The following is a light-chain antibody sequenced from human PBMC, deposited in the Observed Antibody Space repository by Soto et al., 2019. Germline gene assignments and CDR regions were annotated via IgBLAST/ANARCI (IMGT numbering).Light chain of an antibody. CDR2: DTS. V-gene: IGLV7-46*01. CDR3: LLSYSGAQAV. CDR1: TGAVTSGHY. Sequence: QAVVTQEPSLTVSPGGTVTLTCGSSTGAVTSGHYPYWFQQKPGQAPRTLIYDTSNKHSWTPARFSGSLLGGKAALTLSGXQPEXEAEYYCLLSYSGAQAVFGGGTKLTVL. J-gene: IGLJ2*01.